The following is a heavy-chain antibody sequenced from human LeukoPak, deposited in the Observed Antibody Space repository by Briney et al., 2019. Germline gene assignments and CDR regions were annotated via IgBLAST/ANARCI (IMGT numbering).Heavy chain of an antibody. CDR3: ARDTYMVRGVISRAFDI. CDR1: GFTVSSNY. J-gene: IGHJ3*02. CDR2: IYSGGST. Sequence: AGGSLRLSCAASGFTVSSNYMSWVRQAPGKGLEWVSVIYSGGSTYYADSVKGRFTISRDNSKNTLYLQMNSLRAEDTAVYYCARDTYMVRGVISRAFDIWGQGTMVTVSS. D-gene: IGHD3-10*01. V-gene: IGHV3-66*01.